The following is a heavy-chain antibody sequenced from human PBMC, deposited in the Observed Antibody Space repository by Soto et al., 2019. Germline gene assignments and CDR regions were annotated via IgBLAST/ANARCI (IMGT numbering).Heavy chain of an antibody. V-gene: IGHV1-2*04. CDR3: ARGRGLYSGYDARVFDY. Sequence: ASVKVSCKASGYTFTGYYMHWVRQAPGQGLEWMGWINPNSGGTNYAQKFQGWVTMTRDTSISTAYMELSRLRSDDTAVYYCARGRGLYSGYDARVFDYWGQGTLVTGSS. CDR2: INPNSGGT. D-gene: IGHD5-12*01. CDR1: GYTFTGYY. J-gene: IGHJ4*02.